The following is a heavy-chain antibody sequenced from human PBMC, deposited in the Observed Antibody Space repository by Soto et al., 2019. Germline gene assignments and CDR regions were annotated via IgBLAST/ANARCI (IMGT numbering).Heavy chain of an antibody. V-gene: IGHV3-30-3*01. J-gene: IGHJ6*02. Sequence: GGSLRLSCAASGFTFSSYAMHWVRQAPGKGLEWVAVISYDGSNKYYADSVKGRFTISRDNSKNTLYLQMNSLRAEDTAVYYCARDKSDWHQWLAPKAFYYYYGMDVWGQGTTVTVSS. CDR2: ISYDGSNK. D-gene: IGHD6-19*01. CDR3: ARDKSDWHQWLAPKAFYYYYGMDV. CDR1: GFTFSSYA.